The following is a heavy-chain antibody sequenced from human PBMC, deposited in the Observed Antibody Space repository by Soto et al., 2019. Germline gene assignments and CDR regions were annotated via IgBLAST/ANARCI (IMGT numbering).Heavy chain of an antibody. CDR1: GGSISSGGYS. Sequence: QLQLQESGSGLVKPSQTLSLTCAVSGGSISSGGYSWSWIRQPPGKGLECIGYIYHSGSTYYNPSLKRRVTISVDRSKNQFSLKLSSVTAADTAVYYCASRPPDYYGSGSYGFDPWGQGTLVTVSS. J-gene: IGHJ5*02. CDR3: ASRPPDYYGSGSYGFDP. D-gene: IGHD3-10*01. V-gene: IGHV4-30-2*01. CDR2: IYHSGST.